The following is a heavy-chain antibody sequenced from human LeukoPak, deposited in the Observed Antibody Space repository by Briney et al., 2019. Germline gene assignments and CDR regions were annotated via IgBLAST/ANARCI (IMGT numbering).Heavy chain of an antibody. CDR2: ISSSSSYI. CDR1: GFTFSSYG. Sequence: GGSLRLSCAASGFTFSSYGMHWVRQAPGKGLEWVSSISSSSSYIYYADSVKGRFTISRDNAKNSLYLQMNSLRAEDTAVYYCARSWGYSYGYFYFDYWGQGTLVTVSS. J-gene: IGHJ4*02. CDR3: ARSWGYSYGYFYFDY. V-gene: IGHV3-21*01. D-gene: IGHD5-18*01.